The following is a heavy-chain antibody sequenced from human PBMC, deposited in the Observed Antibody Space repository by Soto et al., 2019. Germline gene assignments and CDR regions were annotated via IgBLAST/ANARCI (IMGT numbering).Heavy chain of an antibody. CDR3: ATAYVYDFENSNYYRDAFDI. CDR2: MYPDDSDI. V-gene: IGHV5-51*01. J-gene: IGHJ3*02. D-gene: IGHD3-22*01. Sequence: GESLKISCKASGYSFSFYWIGWVRQMPGKGLEWMAIMYPDDSDIRYSPSFEAHITISADKSTSTAFLQWSSLKASDTAMYYCATAYVYDFENSNYYRDAFDIWGQGTLVTV. CDR1: GYSFSFYW.